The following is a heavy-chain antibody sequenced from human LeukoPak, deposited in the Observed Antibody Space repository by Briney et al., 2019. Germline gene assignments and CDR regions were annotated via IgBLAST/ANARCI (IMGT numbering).Heavy chain of an antibody. CDR2: INPNSGGT. J-gene: IGHJ4*02. V-gene: IGHV1-2*04. Sequence: ASVKASCKASGYTFTVYYMHWVRQAPGQGLEWMGWINPNSGGTNYAQKFQGWVTMTRDTSISTAYMELSRLRSDDTAVYYCARGRGSSGWYYDYWGQGTLVTVSS. CDR1: GYTFTVYY. CDR3: ARGRGSSGWYYDY. D-gene: IGHD6-19*01.